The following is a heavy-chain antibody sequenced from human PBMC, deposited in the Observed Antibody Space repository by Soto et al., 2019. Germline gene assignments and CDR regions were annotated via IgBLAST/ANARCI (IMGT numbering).Heavy chain of an antibody. CDR3: ARGRYGDY. J-gene: IGHJ4*02. D-gene: IGHD1-1*01. V-gene: IGHV1-18*01. Sequence: QVHLVQSGAEVKKPGASVKVSCKASGYTFTSYGITCVRQAPGQGLEWMGWISAHNGNTDYAQKLQGRVIVTRDTSTSTAYMELRSLRSDDTAVYYCARGRYGDYWGQGALVPVSS. CDR2: ISAHNGNT. CDR1: GYTFTSYG.